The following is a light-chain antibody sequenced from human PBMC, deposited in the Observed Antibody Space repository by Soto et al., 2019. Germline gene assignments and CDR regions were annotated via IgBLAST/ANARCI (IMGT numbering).Light chain of an antibody. J-gene: IGKJ3*01. V-gene: IGKV3-11*01. CDR3: QQRTNRLT. CDR2: DAS. Sequence: EIVLTQSPATLSLSPGERATLSCRASQNVSTYLAWYQQKPGQAPRLLIYDASNRATGIPARFSGSGSGTDFPLTISSLAPQDFAVYYCQQRTNRLTFGPGTKVDIK. CDR1: QNVSTY.